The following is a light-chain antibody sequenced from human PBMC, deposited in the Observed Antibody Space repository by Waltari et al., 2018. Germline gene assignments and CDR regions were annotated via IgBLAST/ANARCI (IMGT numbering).Light chain of an antibody. V-gene: IGKV3-15*01. CDR3: QQYDNWLGT. Sequence: EIVMTQSPAPLSVFPGERATLSCRASQSIRSNLAWYQHKPGQAPRLLIYGASTRSTGIPARFSGSGSGTKFTLTISSLQSEDFAVYFCQQYDNWLGTFGQGTKVEIK. J-gene: IGKJ1*01. CDR1: QSIRSN. CDR2: GAS.